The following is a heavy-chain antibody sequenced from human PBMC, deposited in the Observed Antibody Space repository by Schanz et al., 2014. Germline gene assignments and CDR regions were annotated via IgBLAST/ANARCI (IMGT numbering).Heavy chain of an antibody. CDR2: ISYSGTT. CDR1: GGSISSGGYY. D-gene: IGHD3-16*01. J-gene: IGHJ5*02. V-gene: IGHV4-31*03. CDR3: ARDALGGPHNWFDP. Sequence: QVQLQESGPGLVKPSQTLSLTCTVSGGSISSGGYYWSWIRQHPGKGLEWIGYISYSGTTYYNPSLKSRVTISVSTSKTQFSLKLSSVTAADTAVYYCARDALGGPHNWFDPWGKGTLVSVSS.